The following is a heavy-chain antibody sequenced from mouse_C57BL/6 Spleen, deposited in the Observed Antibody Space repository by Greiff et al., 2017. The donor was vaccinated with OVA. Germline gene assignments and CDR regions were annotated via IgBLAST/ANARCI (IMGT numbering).Heavy chain of an antibody. D-gene: IGHD4-1*01. CDR3: TRGTGTGYFDY. J-gene: IGHJ2*01. CDR2: ISSGGDYI. V-gene: IGHV5-9-1*02. Sequence: EVMLVESGEGLVKPGGSLKLSCAASGFTFSSYAMSWVRQTPEKRLEWVAYISSGGDYIYYADTVKGRFTISRDNARNTLYLQMSSLKSEDTAMYYCTRGTGTGYFDYWGQGTTLTVSS. CDR1: GFTFSSYA.